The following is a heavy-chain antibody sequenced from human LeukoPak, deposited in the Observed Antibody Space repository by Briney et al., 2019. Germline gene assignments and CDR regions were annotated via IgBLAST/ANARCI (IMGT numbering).Heavy chain of an antibody. Sequence: GGSLRLSCAASGFTFSNFAMSWVRQAPGKGLEWVSVISGSRDTTHYTDSVKGRFTISTDTSKNTVYLQMNNLRADDTAIYYCAEGTTASCYTSFDSWGQGTLVTVSS. CDR2: ISGSRDTT. J-gene: IGHJ4*02. CDR1: GFTFSNFA. D-gene: IGHD2-2*02. V-gene: IGHV3-23*01. CDR3: AEGTTASCYTSFDS.